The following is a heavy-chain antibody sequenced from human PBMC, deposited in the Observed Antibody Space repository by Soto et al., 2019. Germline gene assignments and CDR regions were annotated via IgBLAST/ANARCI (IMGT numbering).Heavy chain of an antibody. D-gene: IGHD2-15*01. Sequence: PSETLSLTCAVYGGSFSGYYWSWIRQPPGKGLDWIGEVNHSGSTNYNPSLKSRVTISVDTSKNQFSLKLSSVTAADTAVYYCARDCSGGSCYSGGKYYYYGMDVWGQGTTVTV. CDR3: ARDCSGGSCYSGGKYYYYGMDV. CDR1: GGSFSGYY. V-gene: IGHV4-34*01. J-gene: IGHJ6*02. CDR2: VNHSGST.